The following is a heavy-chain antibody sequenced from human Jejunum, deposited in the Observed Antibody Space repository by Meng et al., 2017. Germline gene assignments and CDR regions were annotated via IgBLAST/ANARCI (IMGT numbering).Heavy chain of an antibody. Sequence: GESLKISCAASGFSFSNQSMSWVRQAPGKGLEWVSVNLDRDGKTYYADSVKGRFTISRDNSKNTLYLQMNSLRVDDTAVYYCANRAWLESWGQGTLVTVSS. J-gene: IGHJ5*01. CDR2: NLDRDGKT. CDR3: ANRAWLES. CDR1: GFSFSNQS. V-gene: IGHV3-23*01. D-gene: IGHD3-10*01.